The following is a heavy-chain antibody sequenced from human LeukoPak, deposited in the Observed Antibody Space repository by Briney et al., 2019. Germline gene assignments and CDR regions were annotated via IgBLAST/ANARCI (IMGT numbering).Heavy chain of an antibody. D-gene: IGHD6-19*01. J-gene: IGHJ4*02. CDR1: GFDFSSFS. CDR3: ARDSSGWYKN. V-gene: IGHV3-7*01. Sequence: GGSLRLSCAASGFDFSSFSMSWVRQAPGKGLEWVANLKEDRTEEEYLDSVKGRFTIFRDNAKNSLDLQMNSLRVEDTAVYYCARDSSGWYKNWGQGTLVTVSS. CDR2: LKEDRTEE.